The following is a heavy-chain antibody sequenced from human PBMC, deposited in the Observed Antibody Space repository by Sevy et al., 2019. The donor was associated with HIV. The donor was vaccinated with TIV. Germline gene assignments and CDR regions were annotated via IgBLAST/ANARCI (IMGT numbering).Heavy chain of an antibody. V-gene: IGHV3-74*01. Sequence: GGSLRLSCAGSGFTFSSYWMHWVRQAPGKGLVWVSRIYNDGSRISYADSVRGRFTISRDNAKNTLYLQMNSLRAEDSAVYFCATPAPMTTVSTGNYYYGMVVWGQRTTVTVSS. CDR3: ATPAPMTTVSTGNYYYGMVV. D-gene: IGHD4-17*01. CDR2: IYNDGSRI. CDR1: GFTFSSYW. J-gene: IGHJ6*02.